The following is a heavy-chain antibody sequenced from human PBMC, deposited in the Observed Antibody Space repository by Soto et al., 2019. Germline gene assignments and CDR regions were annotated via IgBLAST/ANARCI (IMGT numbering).Heavy chain of an antibody. V-gene: IGHV3-30-3*01. CDR2: ISNEGSNK. J-gene: IGHJ4*02. CDR1: GFTFTTYA. D-gene: IGHD2-2*02. CDR3: ARGGDCSSTGCYRPYDY. Sequence: QEQLVESGGGVVQPGGSLRLSCAASGFTFTTYAMHWVRQAPGKGLEGAAIISNEGSNKDYADSVKGRFTISRDNSKNTLYLQMNSLRAEDTAVYYCARGGDCSSTGCYRPYDYWGQGTLVTVSS.